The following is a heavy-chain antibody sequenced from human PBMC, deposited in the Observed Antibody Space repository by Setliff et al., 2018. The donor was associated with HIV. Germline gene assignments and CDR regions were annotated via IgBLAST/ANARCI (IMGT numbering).Heavy chain of an antibody. CDR3: ARGEYCNSDNCDRGRNFDY. J-gene: IGHJ4*02. Sequence: PSETLSLTCAVYSGSFTGYYWTWIRQPPGKGLEWIGEINRFGITNYNPSLKSRLTLSVDTSKNQFSLNVNSVTAADTAVYYCARGEYCNSDNCDRGRNFDYWSQGMLVTVSS. V-gene: IGHV4-34*01. CDR2: INRFGIT. D-gene: IGHD2-15*01. CDR1: SGSFTGYY.